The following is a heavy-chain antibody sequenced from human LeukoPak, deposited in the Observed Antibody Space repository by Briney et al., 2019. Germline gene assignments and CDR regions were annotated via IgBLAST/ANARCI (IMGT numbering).Heavy chain of an antibody. V-gene: IGHV4-34*01. J-gene: IGHJ4*02. CDR1: GGSFSGYY. CDR3: ARYDYVRGSYRLRHDYYFDY. Sequence: PSETLSLTCAVYGGSFSGYYWSWIRQPPGKGLEWIGEINHSGSTNYNPSLKSRVTISVDTSKNQFSLKLSSVTAADTAVYYCARYDYVRGSYRLRHDYYFDYWGQGTLVTVSS. D-gene: IGHD3-16*02. CDR2: INHSGST.